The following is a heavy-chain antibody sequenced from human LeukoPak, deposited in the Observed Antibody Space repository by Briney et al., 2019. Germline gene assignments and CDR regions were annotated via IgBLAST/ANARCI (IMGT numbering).Heavy chain of an antibody. D-gene: IGHD4-23*01. V-gene: IGHV4-59*12. Sequence: SETLSLTCTVSGGSISSYYWSWIRQPPGKGLEWIGSIYYSGSTYYNPSLKSRVTISVDTSKNQFSLKLSSVTAADTAVYYCARESYGGNSGGDYWGQGTLVTVSS. CDR2: IYYSGST. CDR3: ARESYGGNSGGDY. J-gene: IGHJ4*02. CDR1: GGSISSYY.